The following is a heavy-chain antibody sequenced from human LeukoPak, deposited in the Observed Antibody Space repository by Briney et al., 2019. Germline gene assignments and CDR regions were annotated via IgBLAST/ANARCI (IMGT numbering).Heavy chain of an antibody. CDR3: ARDWKDFWSGYYTGFHDY. Sequence: GGSLRLSCAASGFTFSSYGMNWVRQAPGKGLEWVSYISSSSSTIYYADSVKGRFTISRDNAKNSLYLQMNSLRAEDTAVYYCARDWKDFWSGYYTGFHDYWGQGTLVTVSS. J-gene: IGHJ4*02. CDR1: GFTFSSYG. D-gene: IGHD3-3*01. CDR2: ISSSSSTI. V-gene: IGHV3-48*01.